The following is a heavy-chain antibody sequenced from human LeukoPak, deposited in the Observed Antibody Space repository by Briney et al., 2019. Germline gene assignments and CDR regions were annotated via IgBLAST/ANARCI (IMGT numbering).Heavy chain of an antibody. V-gene: IGHV1-18*04. CDR2: ISGYNDNT. CDR1: GYTFTSYY. D-gene: IGHD3-22*01. Sequence: ASVKVSCKASGYTFTSYYMHWVRQAPGQGLEWMGWISGYNDNTKYTQKLQGRVTMTTDTSTSTAYMELRSLRSDDTAVYYCTRRGYYDSSGYSGDYWGQGTLVTVSS. J-gene: IGHJ4*02. CDR3: TRRGYYDSSGYSGDY.